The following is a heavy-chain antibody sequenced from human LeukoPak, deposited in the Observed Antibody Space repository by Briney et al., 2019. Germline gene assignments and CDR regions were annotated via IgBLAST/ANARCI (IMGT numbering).Heavy chain of an antibody. Sequence: SETLSLTCTVSGGSISSYYWSWIRQPPGKGLEWIGYIYYSGSTNYNPSLKSRVTISVDTSKNQFSLKLSSVTAADTAVYYCARGHGEGWFDPWGQGTLVTVSS. CDR1: GGSISSYY. J-gene: IGHJ5*02. CDR2: IYYSGST. V-gene: IGHV4-59*12. CDR3: ARGHGEGWFDP.